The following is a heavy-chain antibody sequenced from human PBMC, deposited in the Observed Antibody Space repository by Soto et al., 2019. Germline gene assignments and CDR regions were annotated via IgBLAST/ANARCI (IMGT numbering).Heavy chain of an antibody. CDR3: ASARSGVVGPPATHFNY. CDR2: ISAYNGNT. J-gene: IGHJ4*02. CDR1: GYTFTSYV. Sequence: ASVKLSCKASGYTFTSYVISWVRQAPGQGLEWMGWISAYNGNTNYAQKLQGRVTMTTDTSTSTAYMELRSLRSDDTAVYYCASARSGVVGPPATHFNYRARGTPVPVSA. V-gene: IGHV1-18*01. D-gene: IGHD2-2*01.